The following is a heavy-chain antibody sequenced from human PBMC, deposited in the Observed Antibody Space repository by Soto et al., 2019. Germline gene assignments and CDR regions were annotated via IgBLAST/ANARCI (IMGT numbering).Heavy chain of an antibody. CDR3: ARQGSNGAYYYYGMDV. V-gene: IGHV5-51*01. J-gene: IGHJ6*02. CDR2: IYPGDSDT. D-gene: IGHD2-8*01. CDR1: GYRFSSCW. Sequence: GESLKISCQGSGYRFSSCWIAWVRQMPGKGLEWMGIIYPGDSDTIYGPSFQGQVTFSVDKSTSTAYLQWSSLKASDTAMYYCARQGSNGAYYYYGMDVWGQGTTVTVSS.